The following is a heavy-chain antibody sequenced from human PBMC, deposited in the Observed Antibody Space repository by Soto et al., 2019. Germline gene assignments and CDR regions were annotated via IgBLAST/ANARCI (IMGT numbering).Heavy chain of an antibody. D-gene: IGHD4-17*01. Sequence: DVQLVESGGGLVQPGRSLRLSCAASGFTFDDYAMHWVRQAPGKGLEWVSGISWNSGSIGYADSVKGRFTISRDNAKNSLYLQMNSLRAEDTALYYCAKGDYGDYVLSPDYWGQGTLVTVSS. V-gene: IGHV3-9*01. CDR2: ISWNSGSI. CDR3: AKGDYGDYVLSPDY. CDR1: GFTFDDYA. J-gene: IGHJ4*02.